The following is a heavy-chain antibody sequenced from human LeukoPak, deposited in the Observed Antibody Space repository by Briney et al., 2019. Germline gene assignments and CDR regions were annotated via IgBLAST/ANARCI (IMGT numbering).Heavy chain of an antibody. Sequence: SETLSLTCTVSGGSISSYYWSWIRQPPGKGLEWIGYIYYSGGTNYNPSLKSRVTISVDTSKNQFSLKLSSVTAADTAVYYCARHSGGRDSSGEYWYFDLWGRGTLVTVSS. CDR2: IYYSGGT. V-gene: IGHV4-59*08. D-gene: IGHD3-22*01. CDR3: ARHSGGRDSSGEYWYFDL. J-gene: IGHJ2*01. CDR1: GGSISSYY.